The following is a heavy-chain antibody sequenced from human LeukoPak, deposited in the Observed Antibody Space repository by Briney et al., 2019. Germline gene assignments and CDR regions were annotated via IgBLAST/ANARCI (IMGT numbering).Heavy chain of an antibody. Sequence: PGGSLRLSCAASGFTFDDYAMHWVRQAPGKGLEWVSGISWNSGSIGYADSVKGRFTISRDNAKNSLYLQMNSLRAEDTALYYCAKDMGADILTGCGDYRGQGTLVTVSS. CDR1: GFTFDDYA. CDR2: ISWNSGSI. V-gene: IGHV3-9*01. J-gene: IGHJ4*02. D-gene: IGHD3-9*01. CDR3: AKDMGADILTGCGDY.